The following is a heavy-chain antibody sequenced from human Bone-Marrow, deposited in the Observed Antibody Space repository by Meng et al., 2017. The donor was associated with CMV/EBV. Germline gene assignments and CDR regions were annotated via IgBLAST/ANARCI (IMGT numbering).Heavy chain of an antibody. CDR2: ISYITSDGST. V-gene: IGHV3-48*04. D-gene: IGHD4-23*01. J-gene: IGHJ6*02. CDR1: GFTFSSYA. CDR3: ARDAGNSGYGMDV. Sequence: GGSLRLSCAASGFTFSSYAMSWVRQAPGKGLEWISRISYITSDGSTYYADSVKGRFTISRDNAKNSLYLQMNSLRAEDTAVYYCARDAGNSGYGMDVWGQGTTVSVSS.